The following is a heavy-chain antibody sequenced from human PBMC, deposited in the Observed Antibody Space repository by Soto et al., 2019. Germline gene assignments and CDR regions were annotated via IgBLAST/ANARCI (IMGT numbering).Heavy chain of an antibody. CDR1: GYSFTSYW. V-gene: IGHV5-10-1*01. CDR3: ARPEVPGVNWFDP. J-gene: IGHJ5*02. Sequence: PGESLKISCKGSGYSFTSYWNSWVRQMPGKGLEWMGRIDPSDSYTNYSPSFQGHVTISADKSISTAYLQWSSLKASDTAMYYCARPEVPGVNWFDPWGQGTLVTVSS. CDR2: IDPSDSYT. D-gene: IGHD1-1*01.